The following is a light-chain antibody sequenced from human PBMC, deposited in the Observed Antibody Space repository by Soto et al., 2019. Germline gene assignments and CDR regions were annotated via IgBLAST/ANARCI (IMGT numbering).Light chain of an antibody. CDR3: QQYNNWPLT. CDR1: QSVSTN. V-gene: IGKV3-15*01. J-gene: IGKJ4*01. CDR2: GAS. Sequence: ETVMTQSPATLSVSPGERATLSCRASQSVSTNLAWYQQRPGQAPRLLIYGASTRDAGIPGTFSGSGSGTEFTLTISSLQSEDFAVYYCQQYNNWPLTFGGGTKAEIK.